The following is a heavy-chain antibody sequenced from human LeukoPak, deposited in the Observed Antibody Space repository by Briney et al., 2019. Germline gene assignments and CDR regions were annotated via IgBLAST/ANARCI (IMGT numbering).Heavy chain of an antibody. CDR2: INPNSGGT. CDR3: ARGTEGGSGWDLTY. CDR1: GYTFINFF. D-gene: IGHD6-19*01. J-gene: IGHJ4*02. Sequence: GASVKVSCKASGYTFINFFMHWVRQAPGQGLEWMGWINPNSGGTNLAQKFQGRVTMTRDTSISTAYMELNSLRSDDTAVYFCARGTEGGSGWDLTYWGQGTLVTVSS. V-gene: IGHV1-2*02.